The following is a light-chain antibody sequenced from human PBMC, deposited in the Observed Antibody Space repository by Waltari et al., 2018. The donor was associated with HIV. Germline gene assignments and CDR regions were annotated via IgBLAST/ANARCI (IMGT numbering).Light chain of an antibody. Sequence: QTVVTQAPSLTVPPGGTVTLTCASSTGAVTSGYYPNWFQQKPGQAPRALIYNINDKHSWTPDWFSGSLLGGKVALTLSGVQPEDEAEYHCLLYYGGAWVFGGGTKLTVL. CDR1: TGAVTSGYY. J-gene: IGLJ3*02. CDR2: NIN. V-gene: IGLV7-43*01. CDR3: LLYYGGAWV.